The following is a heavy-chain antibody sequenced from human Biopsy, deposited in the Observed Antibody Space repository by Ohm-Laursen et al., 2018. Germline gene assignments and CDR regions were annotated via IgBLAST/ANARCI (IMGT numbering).Heavy chain of an antibody. J-gene: IGHJ2*01. CDR1: GGSITSYS. CDR3: ARRSAANWYFNL. V-gene: IGHV4-59*08. Sequence: SETQSLTCTVSGGSITSYSWSWIRQPPGKGLEPIGYIYNTGDTTYNPSLQSRVTISLDTSNNQLSLRLRSVTAADAAVYYCARRSAANWYFNLWGRGALVTVSS. D-gene: IGHD6-25*01. CDR2: IYNTGDT.